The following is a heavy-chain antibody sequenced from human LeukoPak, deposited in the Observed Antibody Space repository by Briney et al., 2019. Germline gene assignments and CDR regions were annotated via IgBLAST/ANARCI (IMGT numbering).Heavy chain of an antibody. CDR3: AKVWVVRGTAYDY. J-gene: IGHJ4*02. CDR2: ISGSGGST. V-gene: IGHV3-23*01. Sequence: GGSLRLSCAASGFTFSSYAMSWVRQAPGKGLEWVSAISGSGGSTYYADSVKGRFTISRDNSKNTLYLQMNSLRAEDTVVYYCAKVWVVRGTAYDYWGQGTLVTVSS. CDR1: GFTFSSYA. D-gene: IGHD3-10*01.